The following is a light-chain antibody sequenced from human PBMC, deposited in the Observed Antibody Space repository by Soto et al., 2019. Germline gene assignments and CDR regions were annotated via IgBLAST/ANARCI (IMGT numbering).Light chain of an antibody. CDR3: QPPASYPCT. CDR2: AAS. J-gene: IGKJ2*02. CDR1: QGFSNS. V-gene: IGKV1-9*01. Sequence: DIQLTQSPSFLSASVGDRVTITCRASQGFSNSLAWYQQKPGKAPKLLIYAASTLPSGVPSRFSGSGSGTEFTLTISSLQPEDFASYYCQPPASYPCTFGQGTKLEIK.